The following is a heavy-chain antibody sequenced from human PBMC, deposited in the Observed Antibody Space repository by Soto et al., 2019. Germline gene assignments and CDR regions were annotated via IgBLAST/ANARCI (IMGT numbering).Heavy chain of an antibody. CDR3: ATSYYGSGSYYNGDY. CDR2: INPSRCTT. CDR1: GYTFTSYY. D-gene: IGHD3-10*01. Sequence: ASVKVSCKASGYTFTSYYIHWVRQAPGQGLEWMGRINPSRCTTSYAQKFQGRVTMTEDTSTNTAYMELSSLRSEDTAVYYCATSYYGSGSYYNGDYWGQGTLVTVSS. J-gene: IGHJ4*02. V-gene: IGHV1-46*01.